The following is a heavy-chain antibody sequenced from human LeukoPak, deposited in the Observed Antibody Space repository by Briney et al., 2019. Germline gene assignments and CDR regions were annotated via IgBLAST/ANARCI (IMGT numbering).Heavy chain of an antibody. J-gene: IGHJ4*02. CDR2: IHYSGST. D-gene: IGHD6-6*01. Sequence: SETLSLTCTVSGGSISTYYWSWIRQPLGKGLEWIAYIHYSGSTNYNPSLKSRVTISLDTSKTQFSLKLNSVTAADTAVYYCARAYSTSSATLGYWGQGTLVTVSS. V-gene: IGHV4-59*01. CDR3: ARAYSTSSATLGY. CDR1: GGSISTYY.